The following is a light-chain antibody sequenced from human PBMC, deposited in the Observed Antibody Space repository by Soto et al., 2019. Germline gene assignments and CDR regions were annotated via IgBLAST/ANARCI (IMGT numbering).Light chain of an antibody. J-gene: IGLJ3*02. V-gene: IGLV3-21*04. CDR3: QVWDSSSDHVV. CDR2: YDS. Sequence: SYVLTQPPPVSVAPEKTARITCGGNNIGSKSVHWYQQRPGQAPVLVIYYDSDRPSGIPERFSGSNSGNTATLTISRVEAGDEADYYCQVWDSSSDHVVFGGGTKLTVL. CDR1: NIGSKS.